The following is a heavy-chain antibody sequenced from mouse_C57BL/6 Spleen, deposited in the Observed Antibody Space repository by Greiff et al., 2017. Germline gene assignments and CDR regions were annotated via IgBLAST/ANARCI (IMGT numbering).Heavy chain of an antibody. J-gene: IGHJ4*01. V-gene: IGHV1-55*01. D-gene: IGHD2-4*01. CDR1: GYTFTSYW. Sequence: QVQLQQPGAELVKPGASVKMSCKASGYTFTSYWITWVKQRPGRGLEWIGDIYPGSGSTNYNEKFKSKATLTVDTSSSTAYMQLSSLSSEDSAVYYCARGDDYDDYYAMDYWGQGTSVTVSS. CDR2: IYPGSGST. CDR3: ARGDDYDDYYAMDY.